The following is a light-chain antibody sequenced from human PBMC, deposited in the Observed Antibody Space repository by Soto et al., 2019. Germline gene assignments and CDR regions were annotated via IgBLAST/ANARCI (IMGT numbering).Light chain of an antibody. J-gene: IGKJ1*01. CDR1: QSIRSW. CDR3: QQYNTFWT. Sequence: DIQMTQSPSTLSASIGDRVTITCRASQSIRSWLAWYQQKPGQVPKLLIHKASNLESGVPSRFSGSGSGTEFTLTITSLQHDDFATYYCQQYNTFWTFGQGTKVEIK. V-gene: IGKV1-5*03. CDR2: KAS.